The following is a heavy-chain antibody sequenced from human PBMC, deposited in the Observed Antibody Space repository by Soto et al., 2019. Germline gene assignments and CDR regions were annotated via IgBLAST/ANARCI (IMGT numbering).Heavy chain of an antibody. D-gene: IGHD3-10*01. CDR1: GGTFSSYT. V-gene: IGHV1-69*02. CDR2: IIPILGIA. CDR3: ARFGSGSYYNVSGWFDP. J-gene: IGHJ5*02. Sequence: SVKVSCKASGGTFSSYTISWVRQAPGQGLEWMGRIIPILGIANYAQKFQGRVTITADKSTSTAYMELSSLRSEDTAVYYCARFGSGSYYNVSGWFDPWGQGTLVTVSS.